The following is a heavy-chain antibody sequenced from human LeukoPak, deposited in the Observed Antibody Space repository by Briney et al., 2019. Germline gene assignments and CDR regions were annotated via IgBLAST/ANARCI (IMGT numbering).Heavy chain of an antibody. CDR2: ITSSGDAT. Sequence: GGSLRLSCVASGFTFNIYSMSWVRQAPGKGLEWVSSITSSGDATFYADSVKDHFTISRDNSRSTLYMQMSRLRVEDTAVYYCAKDRPNYHESNGHYYRLNGDSWGQGTLDTVSS. CDR1: GFTFNIYS. J-gene: IGHJ5*01. D-gene: IGHD3-22*01. V-gene: IGHV3-23*01. CDR3: AKDRPNYHESNGHYYRLNGDS.